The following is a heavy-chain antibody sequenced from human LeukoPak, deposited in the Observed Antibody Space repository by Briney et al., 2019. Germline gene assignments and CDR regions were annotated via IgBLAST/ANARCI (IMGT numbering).Heavy chain of an antibody. D-gene: IGHD3-22*01. CDR3: ARGNDSSGYLDY. CDR1: GGSFSGYY. CDR2: INHSGST. J-gene: IGHJ4*02. V-gene: IGHV4-34*01. Sequence: SETLSLTCAVYGGSFSGYYWSWIRQPPGKGQEWIGEINHSGSTNYNPSLKSRVTISVDTSKNQFSLKLSSVTAADTAVYYCARGNDSSGYLDYWGQGTLVTVSS.